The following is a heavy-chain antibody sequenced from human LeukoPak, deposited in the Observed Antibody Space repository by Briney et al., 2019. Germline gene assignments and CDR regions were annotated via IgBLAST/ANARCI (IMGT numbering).Heavy chain of an antibody. CDR3: ARVVRAVTGHNWFDP. Sequence: PGGSPRLSCAASGFTFSSYEMNWVRQAPGKGLEWVSSISSSSSYIYYADSVKGRFTISRDNAKNSLYLQMNSLRAEDTAVYYCARVVRAVTGHNWFDPWGQGTLVTVSS. J-gene: IGHJ5*02. D-gene: IGHD4-11*01. CDR1: GFTFSSYE. CDR2: ISSSSSYI. V-gene: IGHV3-21*01.